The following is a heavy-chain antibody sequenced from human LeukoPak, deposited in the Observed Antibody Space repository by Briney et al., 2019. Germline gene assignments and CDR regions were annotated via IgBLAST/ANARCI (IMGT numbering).Heavy chain of an antibody. CDR3: AREGDSGYVDY. CDR2: IYYDGST. V-gene: IGHV4-59*01. D-gene: IGHD6-13*01. Sequence: SSETLSLTCTVSGGSISSYYWSWIRQPPGKGLEWIGYIYYDGSTNYNPSLKSRVTISVDTSKNQFSLKLSSVTAADTAVYYCAREGDSGYVDYWGQGTLVTVSS. J-gene: IGHJ4*02. CDR1: GGSISSYY.